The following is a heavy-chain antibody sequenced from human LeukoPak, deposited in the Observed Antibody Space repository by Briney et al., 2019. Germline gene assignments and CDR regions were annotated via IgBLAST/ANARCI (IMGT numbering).Heavy chain of an antibody. CDR2: INHSGST. V-gene: IGHV4-34*01. CDR3: ARGRTYYDFWSGDAFDI. Sequence: SETLSLTCAVYGGSFSGYYWSWLRQPPGKGLEWIGEINHSGSTNYNPSLKSRVTISVDTSKNQFSLKLSSVTAADTAVYYCARGRTYYDFWSGDAFDIWGQGTMVTVSS. D-gene: IGHD3-3*01. J-gene: IGHJ3*02. CDR1: GGSFSGYY.